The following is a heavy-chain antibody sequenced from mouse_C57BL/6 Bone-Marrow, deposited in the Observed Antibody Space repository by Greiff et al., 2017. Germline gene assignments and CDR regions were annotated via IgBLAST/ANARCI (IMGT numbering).Heavy chain of an antibody. J-gene: IGHJ2*01. V-gene: IGHV5-17*01. Sequence: EVQLQQSGGGLVKPGGSLKLSCAASGFTFSDYGMHWVRQAPEKGLEWVAYISSGSSTIYYADTVKGRFTISRDNAKNTLFLQMTSLRSEDTAMYYCAKGSGSYFDYWGQGTTLTVSS. D-gene: IGHD1-3*01. CDR1: GFTFSDYG. CDR3: AKGSGSYFDY. CDR2: ISSGSSTI.